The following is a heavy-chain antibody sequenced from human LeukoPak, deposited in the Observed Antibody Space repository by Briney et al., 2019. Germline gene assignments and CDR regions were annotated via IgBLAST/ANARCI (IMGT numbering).Heavy chain of an antibody. CDR3: ASSAHYYDSNGPADY. D-gene: IGHD3-22*01. Sequence: SVKVSCKTSGGTFSSYAINWVRQPPGQGLEWMGWFIYIYGSAVYAEKFQGRVTITTDESSSTVYMELSSLRSEDTAVYYCASSAHYYDSNGPADYWGQGTRVTVSS. J-gene: IGHJ4*02. V-gene: IGHV1-69*05. CDR2: FIYIYGSA. CDR1: GGTFSSYA.